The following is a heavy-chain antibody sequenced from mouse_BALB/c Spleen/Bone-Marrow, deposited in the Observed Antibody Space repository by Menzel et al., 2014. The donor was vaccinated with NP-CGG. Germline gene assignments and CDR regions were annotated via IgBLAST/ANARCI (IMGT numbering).Heavy chain of an antibody. D-gene: IGHD2-14*01. CDR1: GYAFSSYW. CDR3: ARWYRDPHFAMDY. CDR2: IYPGDGDT. Sequence: VKLVESGAELVRPGSSVKISCKASGYAFSSYWMNWVKQRPGQGLEWIGQIYPGDGDTNYNGNFKDKATLTVNRSSSTAFMQLSSLTSDDSAVYFCARWYRDPHFAMDYLGPGTSVTVSS. V-gene: IGHV1-80*01. J-gene: IGHJ4*01.